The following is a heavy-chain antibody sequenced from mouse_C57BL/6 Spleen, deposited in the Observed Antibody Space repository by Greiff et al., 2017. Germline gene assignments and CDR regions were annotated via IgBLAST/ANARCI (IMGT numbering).Heavy chain of an antibody. CDR3: ASHYDYDGYYFDY. CDR2: ISYDGSN. Sequence: EVQLQESGPGLVKPSQSLSLTCSVTGYSITSGYYWNWIRQFPGNKLEWMGYISYDGSNNYNPSLKNRISITRDPSKNQFFLKLNSVTTEDTATYYCASHYDYDGYYFDYWGQGTTLTVSS. D-gene: IGHD2-4*01. V-gene: IGHV3-6*01. CDR1: GYSITSGYY. J-gene: IGHJ2*01.